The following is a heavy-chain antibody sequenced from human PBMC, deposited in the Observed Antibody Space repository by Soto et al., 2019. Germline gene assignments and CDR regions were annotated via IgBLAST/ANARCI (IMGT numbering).Heavy chain of an antibody. CDR1: GFTFSDYY. Sequence: GGSLRLSCAASGFTFSDYYMSWIRQAPGKGLEWVSYISSSSSYTNYADSVKGRFTISRDNAKNSLYLQMNSLRAEDTAVYYCARTGGTADGIYYYYGMDVWGQGPTVTVSS. V-gene: IGHV3-11*06. D-gene: IGHD6-13*01. CDR3: ARTGGTADGIYYYYGMDV. CDR2: ISSSSSYT. J-gene: IGHJ6*02.